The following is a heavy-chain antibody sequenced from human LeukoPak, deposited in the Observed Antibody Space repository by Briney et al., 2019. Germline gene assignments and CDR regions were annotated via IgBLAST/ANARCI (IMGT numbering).Heavy chain of an antibody. CDR1: GFTFTSYT. J-gene: IGHJ6*02. V-gene: IGHV3-21*01. CDR2: ISSGSTYI. CDR3: ARGGDCGSDCAYHYYYMDV. Sequence: GGSLRLSCAASGFTFTSYTMNWVRQAPGKGLGWVSSISSGSTYIYYADSAKGRFTISRENAKNSLYLQMSSLRADDTAVYYCARGGDCGSDCAYHYYYMDVWGQGTTVTVSS. D-gene: IGHD2-21*02.